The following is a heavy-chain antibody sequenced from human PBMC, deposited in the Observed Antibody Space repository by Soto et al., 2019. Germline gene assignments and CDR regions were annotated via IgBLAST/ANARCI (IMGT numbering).Heavy chain of an antibody. Sequence: QVQLVESGGGVVQPGRSLRLSCAASVFTFSSYPIHWVRQAPGKGLEWVGSISYDGTSEDFADSLRGRFTLSRDDSKNMLWLQMNSLRSEDTALYYCLSYSSGWFDYWGQGTLVTVSS. CDR1: VFTFSSYP. CDR2: ISYDGTSE. D-gene: IGHD2-21*01. CDR3: LSYSSGWFDY. J-gene: IGHJ5*01. V-gene: IGHV3-30-3*01.